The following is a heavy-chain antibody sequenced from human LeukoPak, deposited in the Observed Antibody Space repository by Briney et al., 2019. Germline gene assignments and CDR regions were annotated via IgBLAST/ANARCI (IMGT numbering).Heavy chain of an antibody. J-gene: IGHJ6*03. V-gene: IGHV3-23*01. Sequence: GGSLRLSCAASGFTFSSYAMSWVRQAPGKGLEWVSAISGSGGSTYYADSVKGRFTISRDNSKNTLYLQMNSLRAEDTAVYYCARGALYSSSWDYMDVWGKGTTVTVSS. CDR3: ARGALYSSSWDYMDV. CDR1: GFTFSSYA. CDR2: ISGSGGST. D-gene: IGHD6-13*01.